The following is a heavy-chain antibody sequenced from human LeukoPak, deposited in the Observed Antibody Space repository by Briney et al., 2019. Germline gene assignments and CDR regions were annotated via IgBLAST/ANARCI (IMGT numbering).Heavy chain of an antibody. Sequence: PSETLYLTCTVSGCSVSSGSYYWSWIRQPPGKGVEWIGYMYYSGSTKYNPSLKSRVTISVDTSKNQFSLKVNSVTAADTAVYYCSRDQYGSGSYYRYFDYWGQGTLVTVSS. CDR3: SRDQYGSGSYYRYFDY. CDR1: GCSVSSGSYY. D-gene: IGHD3-10*01. J-gene: IGHJ4*02. CDR2: MYYSGST. V-gene: IGHV4-61*01.